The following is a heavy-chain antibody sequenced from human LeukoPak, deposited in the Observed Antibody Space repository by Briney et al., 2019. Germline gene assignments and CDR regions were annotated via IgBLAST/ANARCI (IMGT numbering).Heavy chain of an antibody. CDR1: GYTFTSYA. D-gene: IGHD4-11*01. V-gene: IGHV1-3*01. CDR2: INAGNGNT. Sequence: ASVKVSCKASGYTFTSYAMHWVRQAPGQRLEWMGWINAGNGNTKYSQKFQGRVTITRDTSANTAYMELSSLRSEDTAVYYCARRRLHPSWFDPWGQGTLVTVSS. J-gene: IGHJ5*02. CDR3: ARRRLHPSWFDP.